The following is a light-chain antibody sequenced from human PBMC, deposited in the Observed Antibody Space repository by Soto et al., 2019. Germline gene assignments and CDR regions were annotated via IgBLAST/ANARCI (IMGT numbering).Light chain of an antibody. CDR1: QSISNW. V-gene: IGKV1-5*03. Sequence: DIQMTQSPSTLSASVGDRVTITCRASQSISNWLAWYQQKPGKAPKLLIYKASSLESGVPSRFSGSGSGTEFTLTISSLQPEDFATYYCQEYNTYSYTFGQGTKLEIK. J-gene: IGKJ2*01. CDR2: KAS. CDR3: QEYNTYSYT.